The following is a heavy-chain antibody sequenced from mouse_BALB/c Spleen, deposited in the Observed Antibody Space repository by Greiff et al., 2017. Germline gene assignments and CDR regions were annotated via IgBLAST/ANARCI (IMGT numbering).Heavy chain of an antibody. V-gene: IGHV1-9*01. CDR2: ILPGSGST. CDR1: GYTFSSYW. D-gene: IGHD1-1*01. CDR3: ARTPYYYGSSPGFAY. Sequence: QVQLKESGAELMKPGASVKISCKATGYTFSSYWIEWVKQRPGHGLEWIGEILPGSGSTNYNEKFKGKATFTADTSSNTAYMQLSSLTSEDSAVYYCARTPYYYGSSPGFAYWGQGTLVTVSA. J-gene: IGHJ3*01.